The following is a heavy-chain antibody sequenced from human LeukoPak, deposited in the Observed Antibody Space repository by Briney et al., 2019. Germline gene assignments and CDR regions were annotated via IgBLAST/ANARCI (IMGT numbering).Heavy chain of an antibody. CDR3: ARGTSIRYSSSWYHGMDV. CDR1: GYTFTSYG. CDR2: ISAYNGNT. Sequence: ASVTVSCKASGYTFTSYGISWVRQAPGQGLEWMGWISAYNGNTNYAQKLQGRVTMTTDTSTNTAYMELRSLRSDDTAVYYCARGTSIRYSSSWYHGMDVWGQGTTVTVSS. V-gene: IGHV1-18*01. D-gene: IGHD6-13*01. J-gene: IGHJ6*02.